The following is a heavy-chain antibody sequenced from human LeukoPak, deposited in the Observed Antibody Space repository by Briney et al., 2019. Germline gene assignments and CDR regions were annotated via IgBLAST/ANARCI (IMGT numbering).Heavy chain of an antibody. V-gene: IGHV3-33*01. CDR1: GFTFSDYG. CDR3: ARGYSSGWQYFDY. CDR2: IWYDGSNK. D-gene: IGHD6-19*01. J-gene: IGHJ4*02. Sequence: GGSLRLSCAASGFTFSDYGMHWVRQAPGKGLEWVAVIWYDGSNKYYADSVKGRFTISRDNSKNTLYLQMNSLRAEDTAVYYCARGYSSGWQYFDYWGQGTLVTVSS.